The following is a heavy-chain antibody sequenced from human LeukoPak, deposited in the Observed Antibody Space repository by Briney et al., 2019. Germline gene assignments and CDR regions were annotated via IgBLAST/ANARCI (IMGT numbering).Heavy chain of an antibody. CDR3: ATTTDSSGWYRGFDP. J-gene: IGHJ5*02. D-gene: IGHD6-19*01. Sequence: GESLKISCKGSGYSFTNYWIGWVRQMPGKGLEWMGIIYPSDSDSRYSPSFQGHVTISVDKFISTAYLEWSSLKASDTAMYYCATTTDSSGWYRGFDPWGQGTLVTVSS. CDR1: GYSFTNYW. V-gene: IGHV5-51*01. CDR2: IYPSDSDS.